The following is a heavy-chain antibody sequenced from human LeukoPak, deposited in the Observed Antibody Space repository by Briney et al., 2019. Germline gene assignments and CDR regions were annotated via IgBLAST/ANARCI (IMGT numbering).Heavy chain of an antibody. J-gene: IGHJ5*02. CDR3: ATPHYYDSSGYYFGRFWFDP. CDR1: GYTLTELS. V-gene: IGHV1-24*01. Sequence: ASVKVSCKVSGYTLTELSMHWVRQAPGKGLEWMGGFDPEDGETIYAQKFQGRVTMTEDTSTDTAYMELSSLRSEDTAVYYCATPHYYDSSGYYFGRFWFDPWGQGTLVTVSS. D-gene: IGHD3-22*01. CDR2: FDPEDGET.